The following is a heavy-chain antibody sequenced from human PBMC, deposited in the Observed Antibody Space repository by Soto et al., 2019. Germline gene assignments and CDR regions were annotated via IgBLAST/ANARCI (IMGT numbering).Heavy chain of an antibody. D-gene: IGHD3-10*01. CDR2: IWYDGSNK. CDR3: AKARHGSGTYSYFDY. CDR1: GFTFSSYA. J-gene: IGHJ4*02. V-gene: IGHV3-30*18. Sequence: QVQLVESGGGVVQPGRSLRLSCAASGFTFSSYAMHWVRQAPGNGLEWVAVIWYDGSNKNYADSVKGRFTISRDNSKNTLYLEMNIQRSEDTAVYYGAKARHGSGTYSYFDYWGQGILVTVSS.